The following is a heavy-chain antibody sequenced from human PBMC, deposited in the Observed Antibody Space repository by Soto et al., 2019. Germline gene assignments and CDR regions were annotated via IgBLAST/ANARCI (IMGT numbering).Heavy chain of an antibody. CDR1: GFTFSSYA. D-gene: IGHD6-6*01. CDR3: AKDQGIAARWGYYYYYGMDV. J-gene: IGHJ6*02. CDR2: ISGSGGST. Sequence: GGSLRLSCAASGFTFSSYAMSWVHQAPGKGLEWVSAISGSGGSTYYADSVKGRFTISRDNSKNTLYLQMNSLRAEDTAVYYCAKDQGIAARWGYYYYYGMDVWGQGTTVTVSS. V-gene: IGHV3-23*01.